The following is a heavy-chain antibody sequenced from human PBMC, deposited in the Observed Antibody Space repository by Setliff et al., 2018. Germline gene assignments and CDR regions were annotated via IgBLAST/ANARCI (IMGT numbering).Heavy chain of an antibody. Sequence: SVKVSCKASGGTFSSDVITWVRQAPGQGLEWMGRFIPVLRKANYAQRFQGRVTITADESTSTGYLELSRLRSEDTAIYYCARELRSPYWHIDFWGQGTQVTVSS. CDR2: FIPVLRKA. CDR3: ARELRSPYWHIDF. J-gene: IGHJ4*02. D-gene: IGHD2-15*01. CDR1: GGTFSSDV. V-gene: IGHV1-69*13.